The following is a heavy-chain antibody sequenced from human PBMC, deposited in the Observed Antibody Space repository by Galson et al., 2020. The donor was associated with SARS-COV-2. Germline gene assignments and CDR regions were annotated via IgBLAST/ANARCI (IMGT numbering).Heavy chain of an antibody. CDR1: GFTFSSYA. Sequence: GGSLRLSCAASGFTFSSYAMHWVRQAPGKGLEWVAVISYDGSNKYYADSVKGRFTISRDNSKNTLYLQMNSLRAEDTAVYYCAKRIAAAATPDIYFDYWGQGTLVTVSS. D-gene: IGHD6-13*01. CDR2: ISYDGSNK. J-gene: IGHJ4*02. V-gene: IGHV3-30-3*02. CDR3: AKRIAAAATPDIYFDY.